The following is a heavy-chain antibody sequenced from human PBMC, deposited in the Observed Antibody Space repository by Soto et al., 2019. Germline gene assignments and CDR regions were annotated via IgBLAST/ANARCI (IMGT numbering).Heavy chain of an antibody. CDR3: AKDRIGYYYYGMDV. CDR2: ISYDGSNK. J-gene: IGHJ6*02. V-gene: IGHV3-30*18. Sequence: PGGSLRLSCAASGFTFSSYGMHWVCQAPGKGLEWVAVISYDGSNKYYADSVKGRFTISRDNSKNTLYLQMNSLRAEDTAVYYCAKDRIGYYYYGMDVWGQGTTVTVSS. CDR1: GFTFSSYG.